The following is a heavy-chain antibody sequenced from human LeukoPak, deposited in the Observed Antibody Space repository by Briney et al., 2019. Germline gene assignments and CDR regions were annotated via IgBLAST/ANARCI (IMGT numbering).Heavy chain of an antibody. J-gene: IGHJ4*02. CDR1: GFTFSSYS. D-gene: IGHD7-27*01. V-gene: IGHV3-74*01. Sequence: PGGSLRLSCAASGFTFSSYSMNWVRQAPGKGLMYVSEINNDGNRIRYVDSVKGRFTISRDGAKNTLFLQMNSLRDDDTAMYYCARGGLPGGFDYWGQGILVTVSS. CDR3: ARGGLPGGFDY. CDR2: INNDGNRI.